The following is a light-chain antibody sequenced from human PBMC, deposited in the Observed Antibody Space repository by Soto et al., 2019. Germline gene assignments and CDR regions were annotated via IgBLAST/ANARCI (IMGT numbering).Light chain of an antibody. CDR3: AACDDSLNGPL. CDR1: SSNIGSNA. Sequence: QSVLTQPPSASGTPGQRVTISCSGSSSNIGSNAVNWYQQLPGTAPTLLIYSNNQRPSGVPDRFSGSKSGTSASLAVNGLQSEDEADYYCAACDDSLNGPLFGGGTKLTVL. J-gene: IGLJ3*02. CDR2: SNN. V-gene: IGLV1-44*01.